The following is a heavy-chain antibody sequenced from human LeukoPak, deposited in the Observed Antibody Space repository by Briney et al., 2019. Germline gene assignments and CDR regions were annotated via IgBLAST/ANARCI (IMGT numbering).Heavy chain of an antibody. CDR2: IYSGGRT. CDR1: GFTVSTSY. Sequence: QPGGSLRLSCAASGFTVSTSYMSWVRQAPGKGLEWVSVIYSGGRTYYAESVKGRFSISRDIFKNSLFLQMNSLRAEDSAVYYCAREGPSSGSYDSWGQGTLVTVSS. D-gene: IGHD1-26*01. J-gene: IGHJ5*01. CDR3: AREGPSSGSYDS. V-gene: IGHV3-66*01.